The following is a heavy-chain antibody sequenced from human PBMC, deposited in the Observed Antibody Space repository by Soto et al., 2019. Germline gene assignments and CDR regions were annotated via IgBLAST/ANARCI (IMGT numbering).Heavy chain of an antibody. CDR2: INAGNGNT. V-gene: IGHV1-3*01. D-gene: IGHD4-17*01. CDR3: ARVSDYGDYVY. Sequence: EASVKVSCKASGYTFTSYAMHWVRQAPGQRLEWMGWINAGNGNTKYSQKFQGRVTITRDTSASTAYMELSSLRSEDTAVYYCARVSDYGDYVYWGQGTLVTVSS. CDR1: GYTFTSYA. J-gene: IGHJ4*02.